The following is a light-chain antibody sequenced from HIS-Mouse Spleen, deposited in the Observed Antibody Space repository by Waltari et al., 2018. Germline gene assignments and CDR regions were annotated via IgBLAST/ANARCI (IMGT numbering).Light chain of an antibody. V-gene: IGKV1-9*01. Sequence: DIQLTQSPSFLSASVGDRVTITCRARQGISSYLAWYQQKPGKAPKLLIYAASTLQSGVPSRFSGSGSGTEFTLTISSLQPEDFATYYCQQLNSYLPITFGQGTRLEIK. CDR2: AAS. CDR3: QQLNSYLPIT. CDR1: QGISSY. J-gene: IGKJ5*01.